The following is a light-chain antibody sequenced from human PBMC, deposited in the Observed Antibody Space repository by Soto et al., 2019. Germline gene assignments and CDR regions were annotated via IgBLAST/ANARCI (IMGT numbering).Light chain of an antibody. CDR3: QKCDYLPI. J-gene: IGKJ3*01. CDR2: DAS. CDR1: HDITSY. V-gene: IGKV1-33*01. Sequence: DIQMTQSPSSLSASVGDRVTITCQASHDITSYLNWYQHKPGKAPNLLIYDASILEAGVPSRFRGSCSGTDFTFTISSRKPEDVATYYCQKCDYLPIFGSGDTVDFK.